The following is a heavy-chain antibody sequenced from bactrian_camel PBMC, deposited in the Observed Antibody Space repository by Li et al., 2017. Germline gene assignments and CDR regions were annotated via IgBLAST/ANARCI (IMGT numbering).Heavy chain of an antibody. D-gene: IGHD3*01. CDR2: MSAGGGRP. CDR3: AAGTRIIVGDYCDGITA. V-gene: IGHV3S1*01. J-gene: IGHJ6*01. Sequence: VQLVESGGGSVQTGGSLRLSCVASGVTYSSGCVGWFRQAPGKQREGVAGMSAGGGRPQYADSVKGRFTISQDSAKNIIYLQMSSLTPDDTAMYYCAAGTRIIVGDYCDGITAWGQGTQVTVS. CDR1: GVTYSSGC.